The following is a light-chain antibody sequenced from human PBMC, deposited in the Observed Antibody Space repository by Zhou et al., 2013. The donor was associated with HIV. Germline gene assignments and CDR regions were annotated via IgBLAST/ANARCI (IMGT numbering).Light chain of an antibody. CDR2: END. V-gene: IGLV1-51*02. Sequence: QSVLTQPPSVSAAPGQKVTISCSGSNSNIGRHFVSWYQHLPGTAPKLLIHENDQRPSGIPDRFSGSKSGTSVTLGISRLQPGDEADYCCGTWDSSLSVAVFGGGTKLTVL. CDR1: NSNIGRHF. J-gene: IGLJ2*01. CDR3: GTWDSSLSVAV.